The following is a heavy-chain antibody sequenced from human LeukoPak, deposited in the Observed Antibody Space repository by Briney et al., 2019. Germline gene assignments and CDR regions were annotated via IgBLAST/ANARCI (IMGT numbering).Heavy chain of an antibody. CDR1: GFTFSRYR. J-gene: IGHJ3*02. CDR3: VRPSDNWNPDVFDI. D-gene: IGHD1-20*01. CDR2: ISSSSNYI. Sequence: GGSLRLSCAASGFTFSRYRMNWVRQAPGKGLEWVSSISSSSNYIYDADSVKGRFTISRDNAKNSLYLQMNSLRVEDTAVYYCVRPSDNWNPDVFDIWGQGTMVTVSS. V-gene: IGHV3-21*01.